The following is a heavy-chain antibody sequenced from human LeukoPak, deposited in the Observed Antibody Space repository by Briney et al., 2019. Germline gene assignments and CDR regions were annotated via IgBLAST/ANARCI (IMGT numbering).Heavy chain of an antibody. V-gene: IGHV4-34*01. J-gene: IGHJ4*02. CDR1: GGSFSGYY. Sequence: TSETLSLTCAVYGGSFSGYYWSWIRQPPGKGLEWIGEINHSGSTNYNSSLKSRVTISVDTSKNQFSLKLSSVTAADTAVYYCARRPSSYRQLVSYPFDYWGQGTLVTVSS. CDR3: ARRPSSYRQLVSYPFDY. CDR2: INHSGST. D-gene: IGHD6-13*01.